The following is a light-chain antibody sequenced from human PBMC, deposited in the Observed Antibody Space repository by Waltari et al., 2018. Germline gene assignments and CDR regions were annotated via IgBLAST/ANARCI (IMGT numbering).Light chain of an antibody. V-gene: IGLV3-19*01. CDR3: SSRNGRANQVV. CDR2: GKD. J-gene: IGLJ3*02. Sequence: SSELTQDPAVSVALGQTVRFTCHGDSLRTSYASWYQLKPGQAPVLVMYGKDKRPSGIPDRISGYSSGTTSSLTITGAQAEDEADYYCSSRNGRANQVVFAGGTKVTVL. CDR1: SLRTSY.